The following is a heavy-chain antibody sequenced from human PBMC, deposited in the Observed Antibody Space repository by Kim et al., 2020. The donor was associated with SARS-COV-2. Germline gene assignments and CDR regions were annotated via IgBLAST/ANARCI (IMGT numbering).Heavy chain of an antibody. CDR2: IGTAGDT. D-gene: IGHD3-10*01. CDR3: ARDLLWFGRGHYYGMDD. Sequence: GGSLRLSCAASGFTFSNYDMHWVRQATGKGLEWVSGIGTAGDTYYAGSVKGRFTISRENAKNSLYLQMNSLRAGDTAVYYCARDLLWFGRGHYYGMDDWGQGTTVTVSS. J-gene: IGHJ6*02. CDR1: GFTFSNYD. V-gene: IGHV3-13*01.